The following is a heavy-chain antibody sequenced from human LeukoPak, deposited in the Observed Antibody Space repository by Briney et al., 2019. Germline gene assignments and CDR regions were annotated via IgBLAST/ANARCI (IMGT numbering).Heavy chain of an antibody. Sequence: GRSLRLSCAASGFTFSSYGMHWVRQAPGKGLEWVAVIWYDGSNKYYADSVKGRFTISRDNSKNTLYLQMNSLRAEDTAVYYCARSVSSFRSGYHPTDSWGQGTLVTVSS. J-gene: IGHJ5*01. CDR2: IWYDGSNK. D-gene: IGHD3-3*01. V-gene: IGHV3-33*01. CDR1: GFTFSSYG. CDR3: ARSVSSFRSGYHPTDS.